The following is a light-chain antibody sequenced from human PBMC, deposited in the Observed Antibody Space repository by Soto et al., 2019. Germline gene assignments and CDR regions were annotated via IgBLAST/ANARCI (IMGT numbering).Light chain of an antibody. Sequence: EIVLTQSPGTLSLSPGERATLSCRASESVSSSYLAWYQQKPGQAPRLLIYGASSRATGIPDRFSGSGSGTDFTLTSSRLEPEYFAVYYCQQYGSSPPRLTFGGGTKVEIK. CDR3: QQYGSSPPRLT. J-gene: IGKJ4*01. CDR1: ESVSSSY. V-gene: IGKV3-20*01. CDR2: GAS.